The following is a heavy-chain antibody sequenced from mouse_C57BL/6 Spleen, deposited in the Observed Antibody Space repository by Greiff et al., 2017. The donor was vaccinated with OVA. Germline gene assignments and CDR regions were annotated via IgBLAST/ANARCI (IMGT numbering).Heavy chain of an antibody. J-gene: IGHJ3*01. CDR3: ARRGGYYDYDWFAY. V-gene: IGHV2-2*01. CDR2: ICSGRST. CDR1: GFSLTSYG. Sequence: VQLQQSGPGLVQPSPSLSITCTVSGFSLTSYGVHWVRQSPGQGLEWLGVICSGRSTDYNAAFISRLSISKDNSKSQVFFKMNSLQADDTAIYYCARRGGYYDYDWFAYWGQGTLVTVSA. D-gene: IGHD2-4*01.